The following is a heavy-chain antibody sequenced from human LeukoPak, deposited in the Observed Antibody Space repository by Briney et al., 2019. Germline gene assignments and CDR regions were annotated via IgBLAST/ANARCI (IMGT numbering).Heavy chain of an antibody. J-gene: IGHJ6*02. CDR1: GFTFSDHY. V-gene: IGHV3-11*04. CDR2: ISSSGRTI. Sequence: GGSLRLSCAASGFTFSDHYMSWIRQAPGKGREWVSYISSSGRTIYYADSVKGRFTISRDNANNSLYLQMNSLRAEDTAVYYCARDHGVLRYFDWLPPGDHYYGMDVWGQGTTVTVSS. D-gene: IGHD3-9*01. CDR3: ARDHGVLRYFDWLPPGDHYYGMDV.